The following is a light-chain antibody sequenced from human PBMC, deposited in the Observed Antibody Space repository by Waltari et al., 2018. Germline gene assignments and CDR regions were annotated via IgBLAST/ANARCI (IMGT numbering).Light chain of an antibody. CDR3: CSYAGSSTYWV. CDR2: EGS. Sequence: QSALPQPASVSGSPGQSITIPCTGTSSDVGSYNLVPWYQQHPGKAPKLMIYEGSKRPSGVSNRFSGSKSGNTASLTISGLQAEDEADYYCCSYAGSSTYWVFGGGTKLTVL. V-gene: IGLV2-23*01. J-gene: IGLJ3*02. CDR1: SSDVGSYNL.